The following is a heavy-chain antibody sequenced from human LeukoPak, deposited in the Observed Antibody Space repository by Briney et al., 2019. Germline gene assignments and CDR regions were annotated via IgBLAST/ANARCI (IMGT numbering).Heavy chain of an antibody. J-gene: IGHJ4*02. D-gene: IGHD3-22*01. V-gene: IGHV5-51*01. CDR1: GYSFTSYW. Sequence: GESLKFSCRGSGYSFTSYWIGWVRQMPGKERVGLVVIYPGDSDTRYSPSFQGRVTISADTSISTSYLQWSSLKAADTAMYYCACRDYDDSSGRFDYWGQGTLVTVSS. CDR2: IYPGDSDT. CDR3: ACRDYDDSSGRFDY.